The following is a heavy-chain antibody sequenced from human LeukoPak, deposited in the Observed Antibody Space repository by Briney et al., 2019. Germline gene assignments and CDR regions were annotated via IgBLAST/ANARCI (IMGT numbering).Heavy chain of an antibody. D-gene: IGHD3-22*01. CDR2: IYYSGST. Sequence: SETLSLTCTVSGGSISGYYWSWIRQPPGKGLEWIGYIYYSGSTNYNPSLKSRVTISVDTSKNQFSLKLSSVTAADTAVYYCARGKGYDSPLDYWGQGTLVTVSS. V-gene: IGHV4-59*01. CDR3: ARGKGYDSPLDY. J-gene: IGHJ4*02. CDR1: GGSISGYY.